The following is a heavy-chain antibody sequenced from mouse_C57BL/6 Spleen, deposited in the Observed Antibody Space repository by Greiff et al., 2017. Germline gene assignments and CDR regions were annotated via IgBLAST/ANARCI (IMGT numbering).Heavy chain of an antibody. Sequence: EVMLVESGEGLVKPGGSLKLSCAASGFTFSSYAMSWVRQTPEKRLEWVAYISSGGDYIYYADTVKGRFTISRDNARNTLYRQMSSLKSEDTAMYYCARDQGNWDYFDYWGQGTTLTVSS. D-gene: IGHD4-1*01. CDR2: ISSGGDYI. CDR3: ARDQGNWDYFDY. J-gene: IGHJ2*01. V-gene: IGHV5S21*01. CDR1: GFTFSSYA.